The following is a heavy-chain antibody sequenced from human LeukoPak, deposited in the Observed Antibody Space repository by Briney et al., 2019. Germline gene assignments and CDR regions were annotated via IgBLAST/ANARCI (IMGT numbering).Heavy chain of an antibody. CDR3: ARDGSGSYYKPAYYDYYIDV. J-gene: IGHJ6*03. Sequence: ASVKVSCKASGYTFTGYYMHWVRQAPGQGLEWMGWINPNSGGTNYAQKFQGRVTMTTDTSISTAYMELSRLRSDDTAVYYCARDGSGSYYKPAYYDYYIDVWGKGTTVTISS. V-gene: IGHV1-2*02. D-gene: IGHD3-10*01. CDR1: GYTFTGYY. CDR2: INPNSGGT.